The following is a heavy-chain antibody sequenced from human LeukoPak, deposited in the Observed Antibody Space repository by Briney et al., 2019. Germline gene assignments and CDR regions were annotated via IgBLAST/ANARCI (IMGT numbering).Heavy chain of an antibody. CDR1: GFTFSSYG. J-gene: IGHJ4*02. D-gene: IGHD1-14*01. Sequence: GGSLRLACGASGFTFSSYGMLWVRQSPGKGLEWVAFIRYDGNIKFYADSMKGRFTISRDNSKNTLYLHINSLRPEDTALYYCVKDNPLDYWGQGTLVIVSS. CDR2: IRYDGNIK. CDR3: VKDNPLDY. V-gene: IGHV3-30*02.